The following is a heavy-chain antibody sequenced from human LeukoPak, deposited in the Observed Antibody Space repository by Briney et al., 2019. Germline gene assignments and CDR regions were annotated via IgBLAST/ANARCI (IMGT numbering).Heavy chain of an antibody. CDR2: ISGDAGGT. D-gene: IGHD3-22*01. Sequence: PGGSLRLSCAASGFTFSNYAMTWVRQAPGKGPEWVSCISGDAGGTYYADSVKGRFTISRDNSKNTLYLQMNSLRAEDTAVYYCARSPVRHYETDCWGQGTLVTVSS. CDR1: GFTFSNYA. CDR3: ARSPVRHYETDC. V-gene: IGHV3-23*01. J-gene: IGHJ4*02.